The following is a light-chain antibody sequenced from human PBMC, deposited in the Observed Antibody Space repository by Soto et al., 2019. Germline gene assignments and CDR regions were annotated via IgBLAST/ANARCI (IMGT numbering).Light chain of an antibody. J-gene: IGKJ5*01. CDR3: QQYGGSPRIT. CDR1: QSVSSN. Sequence: EIVVTQSPATLSVSPGERVTLSCRASQSVSSNLAWYQQKPGQAPRLLIYGASTRATGIPDRFSGSGSGTDFTLIINRLEPEDVAIYYCQQYGGSPRITFGQGTRLEIK. CDR2: GAS. V-gene: IGKV3-20*01.